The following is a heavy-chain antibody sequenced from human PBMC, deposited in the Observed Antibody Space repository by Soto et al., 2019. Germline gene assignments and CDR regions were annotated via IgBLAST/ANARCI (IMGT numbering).Heavy chain of an antibody. CDR3: ARGRLETGYWFYFDY. V-gene: IGHV3-66*01. CDR2: IYSGGST. D-gene: IGHD3-9*01. CDR1: GFTVSSNY. J-gene: IGHJ4*02. Sequence: GGSLRLSCAASGFTVSSNYMSWVRQAPGKGLEWVSVIYSGGSTYYADSVKGRFTISRHNSKNTLYLQMNSLRAEDTAVYYCARGRLETGYWFYFDYWGQGTLVTVSS.